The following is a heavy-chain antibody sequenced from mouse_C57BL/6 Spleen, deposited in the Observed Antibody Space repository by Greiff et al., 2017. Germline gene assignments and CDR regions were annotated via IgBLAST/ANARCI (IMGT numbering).Heavy chain of an antibody. CDR2: IRSKSNNYAT. D-gene: IGHD3-3*01. Sequence: EVQGVESGGGLVQPKGSLKLSCAASGFSFNTYAMNWVRQAPGKGLEWVARIRSKSNNYATYYADSVKDRFTISRDDSESMLYLQMNNLKTEDTAMYYCVRQGWEAMDYWGQGTSVTVSS. J-gene: IGHJ4*01. CDR3: VRQGWEAMDY. CDR1: GFSFNTYA. V-gene: IGHV10-1*01.